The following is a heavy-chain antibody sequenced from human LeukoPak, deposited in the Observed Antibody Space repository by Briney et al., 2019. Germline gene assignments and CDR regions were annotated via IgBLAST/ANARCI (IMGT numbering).Heavy chain of an antibody. J-gene: IGHJ4*02. CDR2: INHSGST. CDR3: ARDDYGYTFDY. D-gene: IGHD4/OR15-4a*01. Sequence: PSETLSLTCAVYGGSFSGYYWSWIRQPPGKGLEWIGEINHSGSTNYNPSLKSRVTISVDTSKNQFSLKLTSVTAADTAVYYCARDDYGYTFDYWGQGTLVTVSS. CDR1: GGSFSGYY. V-gene: IGHV4-34*01.